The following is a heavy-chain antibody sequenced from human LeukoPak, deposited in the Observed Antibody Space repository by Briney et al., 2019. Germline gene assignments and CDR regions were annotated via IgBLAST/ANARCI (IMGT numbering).Heavy chain of an antibody. CDR1: GFTFSDYS. Sequence: PGGSLRLSCAASGFTFSDYSMNWVRQAPGKGLEWISYVGISSGNTKYADSVKGRFTISGDKAKNSLYFQMNSLRVEDTAVYYCARDTKYAFDNWGQGTLVTVSS. CDR2: VGISSGNT. D-gene: IGHD2-2*01. CDR3: ARDTKYAFDN. V-gene: IGHV3-48*01. J-gene: IGHJ4*02.